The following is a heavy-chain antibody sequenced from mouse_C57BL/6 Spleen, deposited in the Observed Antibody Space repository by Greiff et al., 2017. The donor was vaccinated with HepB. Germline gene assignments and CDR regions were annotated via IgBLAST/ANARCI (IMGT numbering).Heavy chain of an antibody. V-gene: IGHV1-62-2*01. CDR2: FYPGSGSI. J-gene: IGHJ4*01. Sequence: QVQLKESGAELVKPGASVKLSCKASGYTFTEYTIHWVKQRSGQGLEWIGWFYPGSGSIKYNEKFKDKATLTADKSSSTVYMELSRLTSEDSAVYFCARHEKITTAGYYAMDYWGQGTSVTVSS. CDR3: ARHEKITTAGYYAMDY. CDR1: GYTFTEYT. D-gene: IGHD1-2*01.